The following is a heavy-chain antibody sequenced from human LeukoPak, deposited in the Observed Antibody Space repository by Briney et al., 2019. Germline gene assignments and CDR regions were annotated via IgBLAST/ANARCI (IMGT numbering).Heavy chain of an antibody. CDR2: ISGSGGST. J-gene: IGHJ5*02. Sequence: PGGSLRLSCAASGFTFSSYAMRWVRQAPGKGLEWVSAISGSGGSTYYADSVKGRFTISRDNSKNTLYLQMNSLRAEDTAVYYCAKLLLSGLHYDFWSVGGNWFDPWGQGTLVTVSS. CDR1: GFTFSSYA. D-gene: IGHD3-3*01. CDR3: AKLLLSGLHYDFWSVGGNWFDP. V-gene: IGHV3-23*01.